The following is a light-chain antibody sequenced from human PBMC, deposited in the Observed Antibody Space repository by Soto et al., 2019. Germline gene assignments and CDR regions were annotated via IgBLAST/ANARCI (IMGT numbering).Light chain of an antibody. J-gene: IGKJ2*01. CDR2: KAS. CDR3: QQYNSYPYT. CDR1: QSISSW. Sequence: DIQMTQSPSTLSASVGDRVTITCRASQSISSWLAWYQQKPGKAPKLLIYKASSLESGVPSRFSGSGSETEFTLTISNLQPDDFATYYCQQYNSYPYTFGQGTKLEIK. V-gene: IGKV1-5*03.